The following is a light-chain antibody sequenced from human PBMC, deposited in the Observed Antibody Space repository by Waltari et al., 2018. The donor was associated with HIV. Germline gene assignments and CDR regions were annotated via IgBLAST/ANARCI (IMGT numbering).Light chain of an antibody. J-gene: IGLJ2*01. CDR2: DTK. CDR3: QSFDSSLSAVI. CDR1: SPNIGAGYD. V-gene: IGLV1-40*01. Sequence: QSVLTQPPSVSGAPGQRVTIACPGGSPNIGAGYDVHRYRKFPGTAPKLLIYDTKKRPSGVPDRFSGSKSGTSASLAITGLQAEDEADYYCQSFDSSLSAVIFGGGTKLTVL.